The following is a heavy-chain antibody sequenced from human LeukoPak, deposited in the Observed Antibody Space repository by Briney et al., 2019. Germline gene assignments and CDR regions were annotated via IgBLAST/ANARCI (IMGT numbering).Heavy chain of an antibody. CDR2: ISDSGGST. CDR3: AREIVVVTAFDD. V-gene: IGHV3-23*01. Sequence: GGSLRLSCAASGFTFSSYAISWVRQAPGKGLEWVSAISDSGGSTYYADSVKGRFTISRDNSKNTLYLQMNSLGAEDTALYYCAREIVVVTAFDDWGQGTLVTVSS. CDR1: GFTFSSYA. D-gene: IGHD3-22*01. J-gene: IGHJ4*02.